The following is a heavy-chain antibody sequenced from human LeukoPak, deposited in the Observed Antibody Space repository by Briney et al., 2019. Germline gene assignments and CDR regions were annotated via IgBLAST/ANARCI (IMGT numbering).Heavy chain of an antibody. CDR2: IIPIFGTA. Sequence: SVKVSCKASGGTFSSYAISWVRQAPGQGLEWMGMIIPIFGTANYAQKFQGRVTITTDESASTAYMELSSLRSEDTAVYYCARDQGSGWYQNERPLHRGSFDYWGQGTLVTVSS. D-gene: IGHD6-19*01. V-gene: IGHV1-69*05. J-gene: IGHJ4*02. CDR3: ARDQGSGWYQNERPLHRGSFDY. CDR1: GGTFSSYA.